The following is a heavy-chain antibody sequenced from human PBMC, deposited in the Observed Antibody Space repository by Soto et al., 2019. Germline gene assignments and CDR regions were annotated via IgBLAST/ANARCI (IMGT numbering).Heavy chain of an antibody. D-gene: IGHD6-19*01. CDR1: GFSLSTSGMC. J-gene: IGHJ4*02. CDR2: IDWDDDR. CDR3: ARIPRGSSGWSFDS. Sequence: SGPTLVNPTQTLTLTCTFSGFSLSTSGMCVSWIRQPPGKALEWLALIDWDDDRYYSTSLKTRLTISKDTSKNQVVLTMTNMDPVDTATYYCARIPRGSSGWSFDSWGQGTLVTVSS. V-gene: IGHV2-70*01.